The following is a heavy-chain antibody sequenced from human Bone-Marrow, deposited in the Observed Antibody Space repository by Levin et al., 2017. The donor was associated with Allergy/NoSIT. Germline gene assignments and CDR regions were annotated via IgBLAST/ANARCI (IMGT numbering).Heavy chain of an antibody. Sequence: PGGSLRLSCVGSGFTFENHGIHWVRQAPGKGLEWVSVLSHDGNTEYFGDSVKGRLTMSRDNSKNTVYLEMHSMRVDDTAVYYGARTGGNNHHDFDSWGQGTLVVVSS. V-gene: IGHV3-30*03. CDR1: GFTFENHG. CDR2: LSHDGNTE. CDR3: ARTGGNNHHDFDS. D-gene: IGHD5-12*01. J-gene: IGHJ4*02.